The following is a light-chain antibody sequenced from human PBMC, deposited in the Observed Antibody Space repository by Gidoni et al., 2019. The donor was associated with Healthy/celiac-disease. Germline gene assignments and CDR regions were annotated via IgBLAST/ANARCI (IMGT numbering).Light chain of an antibody. CDR1: QSVGSS. V-gene: IGKV3-15*01. J-gene: IGKJ2*01. CDR3: QQYSYWYT. Sequence: EIVMTQSPATLSVSPRERATLSCRASQSVGSSLVWYQQMPGQAPRLLMYGASTRATGIPARFSGSGSGTEFTLTISSLQPEDFGVYYCQQYSYWYTFGQGTKLEIK. CDR2: GAS.